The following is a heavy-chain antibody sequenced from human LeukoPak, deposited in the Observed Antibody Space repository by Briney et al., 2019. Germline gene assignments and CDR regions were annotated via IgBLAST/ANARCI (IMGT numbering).Heavy chain of an antibody. CDR2: INHSGST. CDR1: GGSFSGYY. Sequence: SETLSLTCAVYGGSFSGYYWSWIRQPPGKGLEWIGEINHSGSTNYNPSLKSRVTISVDTSKNQFSLKLSSVTAADTAVYCCASGHPFDYWGQGTLVTVSS. V-gene: IGHV4-34*01. J-gene: IGHJ4*02. CDR3: ASGHPFDY.